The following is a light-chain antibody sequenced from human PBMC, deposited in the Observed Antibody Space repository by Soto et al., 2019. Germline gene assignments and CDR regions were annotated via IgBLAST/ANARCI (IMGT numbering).Light chain of an antibody. J-gene: IGLJ3*02. CDR1: SGHSSYA. V-gene: IGLV4-69*01. CDR2: LNSDGSH. Sequence: VLTQSPSASASLGASVKLTCTLSSGHSSYAIAWHQQQPEKGPQYLMKLNSDGSHNKGDGIPDRFSGSSSWAARSLTSPRIQSEDEAYYYCQTWDTGIRVFGGGTQLTVL. CDR3: QTWDTGIRV.